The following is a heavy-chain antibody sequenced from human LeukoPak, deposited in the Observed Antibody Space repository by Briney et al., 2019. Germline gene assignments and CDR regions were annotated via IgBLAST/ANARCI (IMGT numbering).Heavy chain of an antibody. CDR2: IYHSGST. Sequence: SQTLSLTCTVSGGSISSGGYYWSWIRQPPGKGLEWIGYIYHSGSTYYNPSLKSRVTISVDRSRNQFSLKLSSVTAADTAVYYCARGPDTAMGDYWGQGTLVTVSS. D-gene: IGHD5-18*01. CDR3: ARGPDTAMGDY. CDR1: GGSISSGGYY. J-gene: IGHJ4*02. V-gene: IGHV4-30-2*01.